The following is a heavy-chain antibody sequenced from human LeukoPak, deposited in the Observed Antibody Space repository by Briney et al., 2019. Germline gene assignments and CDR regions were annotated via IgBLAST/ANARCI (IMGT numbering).Heavy chain of an antibody. V-gene: IGHV3-21*04. J-gene: IGHJ4*02. CDR3: ARPGSGYSYGLDY. CDR1: GFTFTRFN. CDR2: ITTSGTYI. D-gene: IGHD5-18*01. Sequence: GGSLRLSCAASGFTFTRFNMNWARQAPGKGLELVSSITTSGTYIYYADSVKGRFTISRDNAKNSLYLQMNSLRAEDTAVYYCARPGSGYSYGLDYWGQGTLVTVSS.